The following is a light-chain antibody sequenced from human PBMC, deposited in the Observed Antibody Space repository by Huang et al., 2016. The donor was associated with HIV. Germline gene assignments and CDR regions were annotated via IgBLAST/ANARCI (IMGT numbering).Light chain of an antibody. V-gene: IGKV1-39*01. J-gene: IGKJ2*01. CDR3: QQSYSITRYT. CDR2: AAS. CDR1: QNIGRD. Sequence: DLQMTQSPSSLSASVGDRVTITCRASQNIGRDLNWYQQKSGKAPKLLIYAASSLQRGVPSRFSGIGFGTDFTLTISSLQPEDFATYYCQQSYSITRYTFGQGTKVEIK.